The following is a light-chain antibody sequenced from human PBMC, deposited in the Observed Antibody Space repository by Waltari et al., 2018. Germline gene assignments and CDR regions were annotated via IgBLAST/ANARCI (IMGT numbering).Light chain of an antibody. CDR3: ATWDDSLNGWV. Sequence: QSVVTQPPSASAPPGPRVTMACSGSNSTIGTHTVNWYQQLPGTAPKLLVFRNDQRPSGVPDRFSASRSGTSASLAISGLQFDDEADYYCATWDDSLNGWVFGGGTRLTVL. V-gene: IGLV1-44*01. J-gene: IGLJ3*02. CDR1: NSTIGTHT. CDR2: RND.